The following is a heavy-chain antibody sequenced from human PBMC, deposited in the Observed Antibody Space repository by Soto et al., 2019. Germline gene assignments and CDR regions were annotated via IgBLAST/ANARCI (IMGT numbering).Heavy chain of an antibody. Sequence: PGGSLRLSCAASGFTFRCYSMNWVRQAPGKGLEWVSSISSSSSDIHYADAVKGRFTISRDNAKNSLYLQMNSLRAEDTAIYYCASLGGYCCGGSCFPSYYGLDVWGQGTTVT. D-gene: IGHD2-15*01. V-gene: IGHV3-21*06. J-gene: IGHJ6*02. CDR3: ASLGGYCCGGSCFPSYYGLDV. CDR2: ISSSSSDI. CDR1: GFTFRCYS.